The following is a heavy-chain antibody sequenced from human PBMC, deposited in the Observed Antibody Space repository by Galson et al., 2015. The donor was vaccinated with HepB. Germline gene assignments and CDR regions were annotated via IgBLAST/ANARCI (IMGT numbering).Heavy chain of an antibody. CDR1: GFTFSSYA. D-gene: IGHD3-10*01. J-gene: IGHJ4*02. V-gene: IGHV3-30*04. Sequence: SLRLSCAATGFTFSSYAMHWVRQAPGKGLEWVAVIGYDGSNPHYADSVKGRFTISRHNSKSTLFLQMNSPRPEDTAVYYCARDRSLFGFGVHQGSNYWGQGTLVTVSS. CDR2: IGYDGSNP. CDR3: ARDRSLFGFGVHQGSNY.